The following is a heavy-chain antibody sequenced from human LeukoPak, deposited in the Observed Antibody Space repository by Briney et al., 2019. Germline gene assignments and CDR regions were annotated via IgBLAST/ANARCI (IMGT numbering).Heavy chain of an antibody. J-gene: IGHJ4*02. D-gene: IGHD3-22*01. CDR1: GFTFSSHG. CDR2: IWYDGSNK. Sequence: PGGSLRLSCAASGFTFSSHGMHWVRQAPGKGLEWVAVIWYDGSNKYFADSVKGRFTISRDNSQNTLYLQMNSLRAEDTAVYYCAREENDSSGYHHDYWGQGTLVTVSS. CDR3: AREENDSSGYHHDY. V-gene: IGHV3-33*01.